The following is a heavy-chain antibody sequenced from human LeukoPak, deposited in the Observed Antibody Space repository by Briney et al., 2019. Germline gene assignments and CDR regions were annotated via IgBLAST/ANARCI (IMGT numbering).Heavy chain of an antibody. CDR2: INSDGSST. J-gene: IGHJ4*02. Sequence: GGSLRLXCAASGFTFSSYWMHWVRQAPGKGLVWVSRINSDGSSTSYADSVKGRFTISRDNAKNTLYLQMNSLRAEDTAVYYCARDAVLRFLEWPSGGFDYWGQGTLVTVSS. CDR3: ARDAVLRFLEWPSGGFDY. D-gene: IGHD3-3*01. V-gene: IGHV3-74*01. CDR1: GFTFSSYW.